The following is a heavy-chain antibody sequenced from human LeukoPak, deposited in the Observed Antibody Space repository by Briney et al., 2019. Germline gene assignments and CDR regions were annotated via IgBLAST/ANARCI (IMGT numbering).Heavy chain of an antibody. D-gene: IGHD3-9*01. V-gene: IGHV4-34*01. J-gene: IGHJ6*02. CDR1: GGSFSGYY. CDR2: INHSGST. Sequence: TSETLSLTCAVYGGSFSGYYWSWIRQPPGKGLEWIGEINHSGSTNYNPSLKSRVTISVDTSKNQFSLKLSSVTAADTAVYYCASGKGMAAYDILTGYSTGDYYYYYGMDVWGRGTTVTVSS. CDR3: ASGKGMAAYDILTGYSTGDYYYYYGMDV.